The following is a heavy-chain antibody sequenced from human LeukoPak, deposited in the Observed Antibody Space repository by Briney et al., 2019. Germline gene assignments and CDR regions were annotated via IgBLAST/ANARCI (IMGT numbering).Heavy chain of an antibody. CDR3: ARDWVVGVVVVAAGY. CDR1: GYPFTSYG. D-gene: IGHD2-15*01. Sequence: ASVKVSCKASGYPFTSYGISWVRQAPGQGLEWMGWISTYNGNTNYAQKFQDRVTLTTDTSTSTAYMELESLRAEDPAVYYCARDWVVGVVVVAAGYWGQGTLVTVSS. J-gene: IGHJ4*02. V-gene: IGHV1-18*01. CDR2: ISTYNGNT.